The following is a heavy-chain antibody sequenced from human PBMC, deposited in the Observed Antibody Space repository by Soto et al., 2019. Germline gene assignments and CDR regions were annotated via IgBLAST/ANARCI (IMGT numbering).Heavy chain of an antibody. CDR2: IYYSGST. D-gene: IGHD3-22*01. J-gene: IGHJ6*02. CDR3: ARRLYYDSSGFEGGGMDV. Sequence: SETLSLTCTVSGGSISSSSYYWGWIRQPPGKVLEWIGSIYYSGSTYYNPSLKSRVTISVDTSKNQFSLKLSSVTAADTAVYYCARRLYYDSSGFEGGGMDVWGQGTTVTVS. V-gene: IGHV4-39*01. CDR1: GGSISSSSYY.